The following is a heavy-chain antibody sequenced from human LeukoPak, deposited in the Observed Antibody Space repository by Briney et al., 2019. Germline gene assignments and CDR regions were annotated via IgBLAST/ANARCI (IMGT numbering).Heavy chain of an antibody. V-gene: IGHV1-2*06. Sequence: GASVKVSCKASGYTFTGYYMHWVRQAPGQGLEWMGRINPNSGGTNYAQKFQGRVTMTRDTSISTAYMELSRLRSDDTAVYYCARTPINIVLMVYATDWYFDLWGRGTLVTVSS. CDR3: ARTPINIVLMVYATDWYFDL. CDR2: INPNSGGT. CDR1: GYTFTGYY. J-gene: IGHJ2*01. D-gene: IGHD2-8*01.